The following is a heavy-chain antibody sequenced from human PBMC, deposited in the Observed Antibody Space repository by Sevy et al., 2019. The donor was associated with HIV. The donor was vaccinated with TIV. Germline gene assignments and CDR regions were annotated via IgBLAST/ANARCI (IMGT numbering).Heavy chain of an antibody. CDR3: ARDLEFYDYGDYGPAFMPDY. D-gene: IGHD4-17*01. CDR1: GFTFSTYG. CDR2: MWFDGSNT. V-gene: IGHV3-33*01. Sequence: GGSLRLSCAASGFTFSTYGMHWVRQAPGKGLEWVAVMWFDGSNTYYADSVKGRFTISRDIAKNTPHLQMNSLRAEDTAVYYCARDLEFYDYGDYGPAFMPDYWGQGTLVTVSS. J-gene: IGHJ4*02.